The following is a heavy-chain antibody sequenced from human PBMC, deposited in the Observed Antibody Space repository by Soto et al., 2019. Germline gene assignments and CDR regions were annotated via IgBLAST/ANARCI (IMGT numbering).Heavy chain of an antibody. J-gene: IGHJ5*02. V-gene: IGHV3-23*01. Sequence: GGSLRLSCAASGFTFSSYAMSWARQAPGKGLEWVSAISGSGGSTYYADSVKGRFTISRDNSKNTLYLQMNSLRAEDTAVYYCAKITPKMPHGHWFAPWGQGTLVTVSS. CDR3: AKITPKMPHGHWFAP. CDR2: ISGSGGST. CDR1: GFTFSSYA. D-gene: IGHD1-20*01.